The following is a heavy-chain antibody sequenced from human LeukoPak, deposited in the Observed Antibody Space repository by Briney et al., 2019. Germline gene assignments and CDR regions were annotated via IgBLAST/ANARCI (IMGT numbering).Heavy chain of an antibody. V-gene: IGHV3-23*01. J-gene: IGHJ4*02. CDR3: AKGTEFWSGSFDY. CDR2: ISGSGGST. Sequence: GGSLRLSCAASGFTFSNYAMNWVRQAPGKGLEWVSTISGSGGSTYYADSVKGRFTISRDNSKNTLYLQMNSLRAEDTAVYYCAKGTEFWSGSFDYWGQGTLVTVSS. CDR1: GFTFSNYA. D-gene: IGHD3-3*01.